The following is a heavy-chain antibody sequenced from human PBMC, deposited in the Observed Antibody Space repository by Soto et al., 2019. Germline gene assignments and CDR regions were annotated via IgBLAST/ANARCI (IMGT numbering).Heavy chain of an antibody. Sequence: GASLKLSCKGSGYSFAGYWITWVRQKPGKGLEWMGRIDPSDSQTYYSTSFRGHVTISVTKSITTVFLQWSSLRASDTAMYYCARQIYDSDTGPNFQYYFDSWGQGTPVTVSS. CDR3: ARQIYDSDTGPNFQYYFDS. J-gene: IGHJ4*02. CDR1: GYSFAGYW. D-gene: IGHD3-22*01. CDR2: IDPSDSQT. V-gene: IGHV5-10-1*01.